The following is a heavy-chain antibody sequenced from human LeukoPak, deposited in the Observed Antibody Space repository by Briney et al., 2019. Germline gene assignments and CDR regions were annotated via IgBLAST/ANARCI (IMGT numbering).Heavy chain of an antibody. V-gene: IGHV4-59*04. CDR3: ASFYFDYDILTPYYYMDV. J-gene: IGHJ6*03. CDR1: GGSISSYY. CDR2: MYYRGTT. D-gene: IGHD3-9*01. Sequence: PSETLSLTCTVSGGSISSYYWSWIRQPPGKGLEWIGTMYYRGTTYYNPSLKSRVTISVDTSKNQFSLKLSSVTAADTAVYYCASFYFDYDILTPYYYMDVWGKGTTVTISS.